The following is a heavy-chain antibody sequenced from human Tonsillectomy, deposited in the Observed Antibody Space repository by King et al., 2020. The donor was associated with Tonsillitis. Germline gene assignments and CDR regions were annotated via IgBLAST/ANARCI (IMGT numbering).Heavy chain of an antibody. CDR1: GFTFSSYG. V-gene: IGHV3-33*05. Sequence: VQLVESGGGVVQPGRSLRLSCAASGFTFSSYGMHWVRQAPGKGLEWVAVISYDGSDKYYADSVRGRFTISRDNSKNTLYLQMNSLRADDTAVYYCARDLSGGWTLDYWGQGTLVTVSS. CDR2: ISYDGSDK. J-gene: IGHJ4*02. CDR3: ARDLSGGWTLDY. D-gene: IGHD6-19*01.